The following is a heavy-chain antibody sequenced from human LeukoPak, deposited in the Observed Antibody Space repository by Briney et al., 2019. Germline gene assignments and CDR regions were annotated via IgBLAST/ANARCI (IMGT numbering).Heavy chain of an antibody. V-gene: IGHV4-30-4*02. J-gene: IGHJ4*02. CDR1: GGSISRSDHY. CDR3: VRGHGGY. CDR2: IYYNGIT. Sequence: PSETLSLTCSVSGGSISRSDHYWSWIRQPPGKGLEWIGNIYYNGITYYNPSLKSRVTMSVDTSQNQFSLKVMSVTAADTAVYYCVRGHGGYWGQGTLVTVSS.